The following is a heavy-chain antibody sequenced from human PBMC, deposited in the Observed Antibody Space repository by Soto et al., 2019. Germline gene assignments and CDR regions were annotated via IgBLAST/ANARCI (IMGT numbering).Heavy chain of an antibody. CDR2: IGPESGAT. V-gene: IGHV1-2*02. CDR1: GYTFTGHY. J-gene: IGHJ4*02. Sequence: ASVKVSCKTAGYTFTGHYIHWVRQAPQQGPEWMGEIGPESGATRYAEKFRGRVTMTMDTSITTVYMELRNLSPDDTAVYYCGRGRSGQIVIFYWGQGTHVSGSS. CDR3: GRGRSGQIVIFY. D-gene: IGHD1-26*01.